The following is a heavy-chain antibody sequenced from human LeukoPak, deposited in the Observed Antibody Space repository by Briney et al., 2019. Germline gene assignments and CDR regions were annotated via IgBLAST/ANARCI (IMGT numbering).Heavy chain of an antibody. J-gene: IGHJ6*03. V-gene: IGHV1-18*01. D-gene: IGHD3-3*01. Sequence: ASVKVSCKASGYTFTSYGISWVRQAPGQGLEWMGWISAYNGNTNYAQKLQGRVTMTTETSTSTAYMELRSLRSDDTAVYYCARSATIFGVVPAYMDVWGKGTTVTVSS. CDR1: GYTFTSYG. CDR3: ARSATIFGVVPAYMDV. CDR2: ISAYNGNT.